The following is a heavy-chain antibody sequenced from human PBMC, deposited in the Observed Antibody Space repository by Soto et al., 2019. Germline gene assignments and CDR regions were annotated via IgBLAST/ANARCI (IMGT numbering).Heavy chain of an antibody. J-gene: IGHJ4*02. Sequence: QVQLQESGPGLVKPSGTLSLTCAVSGGSISSSNWWSWVRQPPGKGLEWIGEIYHSGSTNYNPSLKSTVTTSVDKSKNQFSLQLSSVTAADTALYYGARDPPLPAAMVDWGQGTLVTVSS. CDR3: ARDPPLPAAMVD. V-gene: IGHV4-4*02. D-gene: IGHD2-2*01. CDR1: GGSISSSNW. CDR2: IYHSGST.